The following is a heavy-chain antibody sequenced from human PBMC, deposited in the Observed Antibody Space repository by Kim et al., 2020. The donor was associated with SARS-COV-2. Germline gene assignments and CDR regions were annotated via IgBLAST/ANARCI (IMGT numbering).Heavy chain of an antibody. V-gene: IGHV7-4-1*02. D-gene: IGHD3-10*01. CDR2: INTNTGNP. J-gene: IGHJ5*02. CDR3: ARDGGVLWFGEKGWFDP. Sequence: ASVKVSCKASGYTFTSYAMNWVRQAPGQGLEWMGWINTNTGNPTYAQGFTGRFVFSLDTSVSTAYLQISSLKAEDTAVYYCARDGGVLWFGEKGWFDPWGQGTLVTVSS. CDR1: GYTFTSYA.